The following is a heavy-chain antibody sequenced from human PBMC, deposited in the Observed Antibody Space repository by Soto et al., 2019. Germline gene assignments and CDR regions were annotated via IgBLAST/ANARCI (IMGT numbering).Heavy chain of an antibody. V-gene: IGHV3-23*01. CDR1: GFTFSSYA. Sequence: PRGSLRLSCAASGFTFSSYAMSWVSQAPGKGLEWVSVIGSGGGPTYYADSVKGRFTISRDNSKSTVYLQMDSLRAEDTAVYYCAKPGGTVTRHFDYWGQGTLVTVSS. J-gene: IGHJ4*02. CDR3: AKPGGTVTRHFDY. CDR2: IGSGGGPT. D-gene: IGHD4-17*01.